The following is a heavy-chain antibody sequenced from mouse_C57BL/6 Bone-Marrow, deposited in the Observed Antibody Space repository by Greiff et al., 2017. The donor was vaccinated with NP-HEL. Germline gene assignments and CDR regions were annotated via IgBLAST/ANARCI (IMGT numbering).Heavy chain of an antibody. CDR3: ARTRDYDRAMDY. CDR1: GYTFTDYN. V-gene: IGHV1-22*01. J-gene: IGHJ4*01. Sequence: VQLKQSGPELVKPGASVKMSCKASGYTFTDYNMHWVKQSHGKSLEWIGYINPNNGGTSYNQKFKGKATLTVNKSSSTAYMELRSLTSEDSAVYYCARTRDYDRAMDYWGQGTSVTVSS. D-gene: IGHD2-4*01. CDR2: INPNNGGT.